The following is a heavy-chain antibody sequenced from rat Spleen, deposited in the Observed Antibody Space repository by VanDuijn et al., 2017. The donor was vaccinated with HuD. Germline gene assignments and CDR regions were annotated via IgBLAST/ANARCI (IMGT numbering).Heavy chain of an antibody. V-gene: IGHV5-29*01. CDR3: TRLYYGNWFAF. CDR2: ISYDGSST. Sequence: EVQLVESDGGLVQPGRSLKLSCAASGFTFIDYYMAWVRQAPTKGLEWVATISYDGSSTYYRDSVKGRFTISRDNAKSTLYLQMDSLRSEDTATYYCTRLYYGNWFAFWGQGTLVTVSS. CDR1: GFTFIDYY. J-gene: IGHJ3*01. D-gene: IGHD1-6*01.